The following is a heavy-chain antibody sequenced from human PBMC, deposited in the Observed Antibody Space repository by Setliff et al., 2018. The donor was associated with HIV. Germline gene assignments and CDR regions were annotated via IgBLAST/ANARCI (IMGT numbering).Heavy chain of an antibody. J-gene: IGHJ4*02. CDR2: IYPDDSNT. CDR1: GYSFSTYW. CDR3: ARHYYYGSGDYSYFDY. Sequence: GESLKISCKGSGYSFSTYWIGWVRQMPGKGLEWMGFIYPDDSNTRYGPSFQGQVTISADKSISTAYLQWYSLKASDTAMYYCARHYYYGSGDYSYFDYWGQGTLVT. V-gene: IGHV5-51*01. D-gene: IGHD3-22*01.